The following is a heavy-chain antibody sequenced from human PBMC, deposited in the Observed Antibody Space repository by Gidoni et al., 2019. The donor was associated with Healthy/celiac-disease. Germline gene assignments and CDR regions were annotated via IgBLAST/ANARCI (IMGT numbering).Heavy chain of an antibody. V-gene: IGHV3-23*01. CDR1: GCTFSSYT. Sequence: EVKLLESGGGMVQPGGSLSTSCAASGCTFSSYTISWVRQAPGKGLEWVSAISGRGDSTYYADSVKGRFTISRDNSQNTLYLQMNSLRVEDTAVYYCAKGVRQLWLNDAFDTWGQGTMVTVSS. J-gene: IGHJ3*02. CDR3: AKGVRQLWLNDAFDT. D-gene: IGHD5-18*01. CDR2: ISGRGDST.